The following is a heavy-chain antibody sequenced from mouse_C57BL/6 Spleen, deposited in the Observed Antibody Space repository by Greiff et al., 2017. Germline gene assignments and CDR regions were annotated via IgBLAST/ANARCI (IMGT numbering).Heavy chain of an antibody. CDR2: INPSNGGT. CDR1: GYTFTSYW. V-gene: IGHV1-53*01. D-gene: IGHD2-2*01. Sequence: QVQLQQPGTELVKPGASVKLSCKASGYTFTSYWMHWVKQRPGQGLEWIGNINPSNGGTNYNEKFKSKATLTVDKSSSTAYMQLSSLTSEDSAVYDCARVGLWLYYFDYWGQGTTLTVSS. CDR3: ARVGLWLYYFDY. J-gene: IGHJ2*01.